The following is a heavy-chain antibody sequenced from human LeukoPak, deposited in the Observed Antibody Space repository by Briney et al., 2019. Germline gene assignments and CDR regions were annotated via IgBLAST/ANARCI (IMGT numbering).Heavy chain of an antibody. CDR3: ARGGTTVTPGLLWFDP. J-gene: IGHJ5*02. CDR1: GGSISSHY. CDR2: IYYSGST. Sequence: SETLSLTCSVSGGSISSHYGSWIRQPPGKELEWIGYIYYSGSTKHNPSLKSRVTISVDTSKNQFSLKLSSVTAADTAVYYCARGGTTVTPGLLWFDPWGQGTLVTVSS. D-gene: IGHD4-17*01. V-gene: IGHV4-59*11.